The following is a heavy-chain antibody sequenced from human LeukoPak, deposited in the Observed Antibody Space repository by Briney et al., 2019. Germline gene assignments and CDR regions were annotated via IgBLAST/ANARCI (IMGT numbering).Heavy chain of an antibody. D-gene: IGHD6-6*01. Sequence: PSETLSLTCTVSGGSFIGLFWSWIRQPPGRGLEWIGYIYDSGNTKYNPSLNSRVTISVDTSKNQFSLNLTSVNIADPAVYYCARGALGHPRPGWFAPWARESWSPSPQ. J-gene: IGHJ5*02. V-gene: IGHV4-59*11. CDR3: ARGALGHPRPGWFAP. CDR2: IYDSGNT. CDR1: GGSFIGLF.